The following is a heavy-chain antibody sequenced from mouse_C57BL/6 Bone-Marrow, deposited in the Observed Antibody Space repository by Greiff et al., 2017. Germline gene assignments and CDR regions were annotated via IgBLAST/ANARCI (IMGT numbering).Heavy chain of an antibody. J-gene: IGHJ2*01. CDR1: GFTFSSYG. Sequence: EVKLMEPGGDLVKPGGSLKLSCAASGFTFSSYGMSWVRQTPDKRLEWVATISSGGSYTYYPDSVKGRFTISRDNAKNTLYLQMSSLKSEDTAMYYCARHFISPNFDYWGQGTTLTVSS. CDR3: ARHFISPNFDY. V-gene: IGHV5-6*01. D-gene: IGHD1-1*01. CDR2: ISSGGSYT.